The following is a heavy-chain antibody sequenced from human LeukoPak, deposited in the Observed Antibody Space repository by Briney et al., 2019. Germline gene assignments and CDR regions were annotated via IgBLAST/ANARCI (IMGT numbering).Heavy chain of an antibody. V-gene: IGHV3-30*02. J-gene: IGHJ3*02. CDR1: GFTFSSYG. D-gene: IGHD5-12*01. CDR3: ASRGYSGYGRLTFDI. Sequence: PGGSLRLSCAASGFTFSSYGMHWVRQAPGKGLEWVSFIRYDGSNEYYADSVRGRFTISRDNSKNTLYLQMGSLRAEDMAVYYCASRGYSGYGRLTFDIWGQGTMVTVSS. CDR2: IRYDGSNE.